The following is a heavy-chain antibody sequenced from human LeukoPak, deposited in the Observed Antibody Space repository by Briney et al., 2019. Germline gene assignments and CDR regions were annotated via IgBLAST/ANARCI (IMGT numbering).Heavy chain of an antibody. CDR2: IYYSGST. Sequence: PSETLSLTCTVSGGSISSYYWSWIRQPPGKGLEWIGYIYYSGSTNYNPSLKSRVTISVDTSKNQFSLKLSSVTTADTAVYYCARSISSRIAVAGTYFDYWGQGTLVTVSS. CDR3: ARSISSRIAVAGTYFDY. D-gene: IGHD6-19*01. V-gene: IGHV4-59*01. J-gene: IGHJ4*02. CDR1: GGSISSYY.